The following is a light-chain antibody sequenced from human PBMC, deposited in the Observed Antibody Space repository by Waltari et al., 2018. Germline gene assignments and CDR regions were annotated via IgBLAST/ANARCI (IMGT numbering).Light chain of an antibody. J-gene: IGKJ5*01. CDR2: AAS. CDR1: QSISNY. V-gene: IGKV1-39*01. Sequence: DIQMTQSPSSLSASVGDRVTIPCRASQSISNYLNWYQQKPGRAPKNLIYAASSLQSGVPSRLSGSRSGTDLTLTITSLQPEEFATDYCQQSSITPKTFGQATRLEIK. CDR3: QQSSITPKT.